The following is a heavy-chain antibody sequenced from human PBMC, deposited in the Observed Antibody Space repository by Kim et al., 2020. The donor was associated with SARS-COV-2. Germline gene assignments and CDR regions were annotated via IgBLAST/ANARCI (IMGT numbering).Heavy chain of an antibody. CDR2: ISWNSGSI. CDR3: AKDQGAFEYYGMDV. Sequence: GGSLRLSCAASGFTFDDYAMHWVRQAPGKGLEWVSGISWNSGSIGYADSVTGRFTISRDNAKNSLYLQMNSLRAEDTALYYCAKDQGAFEYYGMDVWGQGTTVTVSS. CDR1: GFTFDDYA. D-gene: IGHD3-16*01. V-gene: IGHV3-9*01. J-gene: IGHJ6*02.